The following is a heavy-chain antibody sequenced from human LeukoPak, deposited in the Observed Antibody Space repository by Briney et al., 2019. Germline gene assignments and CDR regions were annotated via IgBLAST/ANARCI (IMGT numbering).Heavy chain of an antibody. CDR2: IYPGNSNT. Sequence: GESLKISCKGSGYSITNYWIGWVRQMPGQGLEWMGIIYPGNSNTRYRPSFQGQVTISADKSITTAYLHWSSLKASDTAMYYCATFSDGKDSDFDHWGQGTLVTVSS. CDR1: GYSITNYW. D-gene: IGHD2/OR15-2a*01. V-gene: IGHV5-51*01. CDR3: ATFSDGKDSDFDH. J-gene: IGHJ4*02.